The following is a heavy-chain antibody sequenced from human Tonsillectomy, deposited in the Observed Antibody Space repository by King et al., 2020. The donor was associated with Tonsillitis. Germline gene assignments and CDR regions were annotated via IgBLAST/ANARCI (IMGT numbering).Heavy chain of an antibody. D-gene: IGHD6-19*01. CDR1: GGSISSYY. Sequence: QMQESGPGLVKPSETLSLTCTVSGGSISSYYWSWIRQPPGKGLEWIGHIYYSGSANYNPSLRSLVTILVDTSKNQFSLRLRSVTAADTAVYYCARDDSSGWTFGAFDIWGQGTKVTVSS. CDR3: ARDDSSGWTFGAFDI. CDR2: IYYSGSA. J-gene: IGHJ3*02. V-gene: IGHV4-59*01.